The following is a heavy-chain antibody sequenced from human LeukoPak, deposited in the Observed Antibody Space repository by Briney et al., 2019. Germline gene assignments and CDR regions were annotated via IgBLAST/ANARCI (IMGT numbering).Heavy chain of an antibody. J-gene: IGHJ6*02. Sequence: PSETLSLTCTVSGGSISSSSYYWGWIRQPPGKGLEWIGSIYYSGSTNYNPSLKSRVTISVDTSKNQFSLKLSSVTAADTAVYYCARPRGRCSSTGCQGATRYYYGMDVWGQGTTVTVSS. CDR3: ARPRGRCSSTGCQGATRYYYGMDV. D-gene: IGHD2-2*01. CDR2: IYYSGST. V-gene: IGHV4-39*07. CDR1: GGSISSSSYY.